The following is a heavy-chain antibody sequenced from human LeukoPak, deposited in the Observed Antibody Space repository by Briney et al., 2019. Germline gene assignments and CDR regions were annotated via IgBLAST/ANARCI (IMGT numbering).Heavy chain of an antibody. J-gene: IGHJ4*02. CDR2: INHSGST. CDR1: GGSFSGYY. Sequence: SETLSLTWAVYGGSFSGYYWSWIRQPPGKGLEWIGEINHSGSTNYNPSLKSRVTISVDTSKNQFSLKLSSVTAADTAVYYCARVRGAAYGPFDYWGQGTLVTVSS. CDR3: ARVRGAAYGPFDY. V-gene: IGHV4-34*01. D-gene: IGHD3-10*01.